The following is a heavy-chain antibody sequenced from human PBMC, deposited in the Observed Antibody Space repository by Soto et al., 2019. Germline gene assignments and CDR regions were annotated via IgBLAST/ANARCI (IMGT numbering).Heavy chain of an antibody. CDR3: ARDPHGYWGLYVFDI. J-gene: IGHJ3*02. V-gene: IGHV4-61*01. CDR2: IYYSGST. CDR1: GGSVSSGSYY. D-gene: IGHD3-16*01. Sequence: PSETLSLTCTVSGGSVSSGSYYWSWIRQPPGKGLEWIGYIYYSGSTNYNPSLKSRVTISVDTSKNQFSLKLSSVTAADTAGYYCARDPHGYWGLYVFDIWGQGTTVTVSS.